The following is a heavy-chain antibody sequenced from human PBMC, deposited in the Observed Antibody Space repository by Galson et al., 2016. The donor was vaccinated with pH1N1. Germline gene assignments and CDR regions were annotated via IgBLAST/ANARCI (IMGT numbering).Heavy chain of an antibody. D-gene: IGHD3-10*01. V-gene: IGHV6-1*01. Sequence: CAISGDSVSAKSVTWNWIRQSPSKGLEWLGRAYFRSQWHNDYAESLRGRLTVNADTSKNRFSLELSSVTAADTAVYYCARRFSEFLEGLPADAFDIWGQGTMVTVSS. CDR3: ARRFSEFLEGLPADAFDI. CDR1: GDSVSAKSVT. J-gene: IGHJ3*02. CDR2: AYFRSQWHN.